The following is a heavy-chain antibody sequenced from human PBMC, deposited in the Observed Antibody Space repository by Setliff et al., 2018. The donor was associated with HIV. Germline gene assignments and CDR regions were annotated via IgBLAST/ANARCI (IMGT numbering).Heavy chain of an antibody. CDR3: ANAPYPRGAFDV. V-gene: IGHV4-39*01. CDR2: ISQSGST. CDR1: GGSISSSNYY. Sequence: PSETLSLTCTVSGGSISSSNYYWGWIRQPPGKGLEWIGEISQSGSTNYNPSLRSRVTIFVDMSKNQFSLRLTSVTAADTAMYYCANAPYPRGAFDVWGQGTVVTVSS. J-gene: IGHJ3*01. D-gene: IGHD3-10*01.